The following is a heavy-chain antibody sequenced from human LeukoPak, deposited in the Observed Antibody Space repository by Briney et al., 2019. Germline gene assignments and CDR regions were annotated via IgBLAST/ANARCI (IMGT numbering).Heavy chain of an antibody. V-gene: IGHV4-39*07. J-gene: IGHJ4*02. Sequence: SSETLSLTCTVSGGSISSSSYYWGWIRQPPGKGLEWIGSIYYSGSTYYNPSLKSRVTISVDTSKNQFSLKLSSVTAADTAVYYCARSDYASYYFDYWGQGTLVTVSS. CDR2: IYYSGST. CDR3: ARSDYASYYFDY. D-gene: IGHD3-16*01. CDR1: GGSISSSSYY.